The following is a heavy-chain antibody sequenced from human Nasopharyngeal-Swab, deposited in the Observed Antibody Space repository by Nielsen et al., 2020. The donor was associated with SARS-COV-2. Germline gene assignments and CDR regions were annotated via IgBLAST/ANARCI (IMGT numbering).Heavy chain of an antibody. J-gene: IGHJ4*02. V-gene: IGHV1-69*13. CDR2: IIPIFGTA. CDR1: VCTFSSYA. D-gene: IGHD3-22*01. CDR3: ARSYDSSGYYYDY. Sequence: SSVNVSCKASVCTFSSYAISWVRQAPGQGLEWMGGIIPIFGTANYAQKFQGRVTITADESTSTAYMELSSLRSEDTAVYYCARSYDSSGYYYDYWGQGTLVTVSS.